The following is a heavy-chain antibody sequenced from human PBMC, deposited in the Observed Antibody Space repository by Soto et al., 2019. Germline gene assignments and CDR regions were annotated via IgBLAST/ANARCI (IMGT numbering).Heavy chain of an antibody. Sequence: SETLSLTCTVSGGSISSYYWSWIRQPPGKGLEWIGYIYYSGSTNYNPSLKSRVTISVDTSKNQFSLKLSSVTAADTAVYYCARGGGIAAAANLGYWGQGTLVTVSS. J-gene: IGHJ4*02. V-gene: IGHV4-59*01. CDR2: IYYSGST. CDR3: ARGGGIAAAANLGY. CDR1: GGSISSYY. D-gene: IGHD6-13*01.